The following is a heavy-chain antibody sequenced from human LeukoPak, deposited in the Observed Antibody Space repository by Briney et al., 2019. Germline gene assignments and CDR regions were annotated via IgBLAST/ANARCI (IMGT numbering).Heavy chain of an antibody. V-gene: IGHV3-23*01. D-gene: IGHD2-2*01. CDR3: AKGSCSSTSCHPAFDI. J-gene: IGHJ3*02. Sequence: GGSLRLSCAASGFTFSSYAMSWVRQAPGKGLEWVSAISGSGGSTYYADSVKGRFTISRDNSKNTLYLQMNSLRAEDTAVYYCAKGSCSSTSCHPAFDIRGQGTMVTVSS. CDR2: ISGSGGST. CDR1: GFTFSSYA.